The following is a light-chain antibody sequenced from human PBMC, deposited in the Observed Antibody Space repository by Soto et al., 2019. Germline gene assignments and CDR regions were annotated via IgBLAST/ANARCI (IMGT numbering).Light chain of an antibody. CDR3: QQRSSWHP. CDR1: QSVSSY. CDR2: DAS. V-gene: IGKV3-11*01. Sequence: EIVLTQSPATLSLSPGERSTLSCRASQSVSSYLAWYQQKPGQAPRLLIYDASNRATGIQARFSGSGSWTDFTRTISSLEPEDFAVYYCQQRSSWHPFSQGTKLELK. J-gene: IGKJ2*01.